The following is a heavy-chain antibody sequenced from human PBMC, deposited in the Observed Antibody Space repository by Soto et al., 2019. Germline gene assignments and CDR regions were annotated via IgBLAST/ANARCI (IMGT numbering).Heavy chain of an antibody. V-gene: IGHV3-30*18. D-gene: IGHD3-10*02. CDR1: GFTLSNYC. CDR3: AKDVRRLGGQDY. CDR2: ISYDGNKD. J-gene: IGHJ4*02. Sequence: GASLRLSCAASGFTLSNYCMHWVRQAPGKGLEWVAIISYDGNKDYYADSVKGRFTISGDTSKNTVFLQRNSLRAEDTAVYYCAKDVRRLGGQDYWGQGTLVNVSS.